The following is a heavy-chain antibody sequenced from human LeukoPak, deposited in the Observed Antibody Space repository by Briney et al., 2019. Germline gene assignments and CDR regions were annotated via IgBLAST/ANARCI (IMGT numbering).Heavy chain of an antibody. V-gene: IGHV3-33*01. D-gene: IGHD5-12*01. J-gene: IGHJ4*02. Sequence: GRSLRLSCAASGFTFSSYGMHWVRQAPGKGLEWVAVIWYDGSNKYYADSVKGRFTISRDNSENTLYLQMNSLRAEDTAVYYRARATVATTGDYWGQGTLVTVSS. CDR2: IWYDGSNK. CDR1: GFTFSSYG. CDR3: ARATVATTGDY.